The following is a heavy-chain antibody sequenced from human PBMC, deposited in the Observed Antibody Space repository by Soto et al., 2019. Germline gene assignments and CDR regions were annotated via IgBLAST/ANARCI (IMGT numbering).Heavy chain of an antibody. CDR2: IYSDGTGT. Sequence: GGPLRLSCPASVFHFGGYWMDWVRQAPGKGLRWVAGIYSDGTGTAYAHAVKGRFTMSTHTGKNTLHLQMHNLRDEETGVYLCVRGFRDYWGQGTLVTVSS. CDR3: VRGFRDY. CDR1: VFHFGGYW. J-gene: IGHJ4*02. V-gene: IGHV3-74*01.